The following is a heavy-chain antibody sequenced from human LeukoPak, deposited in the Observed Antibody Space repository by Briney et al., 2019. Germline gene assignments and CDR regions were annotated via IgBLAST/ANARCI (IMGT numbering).Heavy chain of an antibody. Sequence: SQTLSLTCTVSGGSISSGGYYWSWIRQPPGKGLEWIGYIYHSGSTYYNPSLKSRVTISVDRSENQFSLKLSSVTAADTAVYYCARDSAGAHFDYWGQGTLVTVSS. CDR1: GGSISSGGYY. D-gene: IGHD1-26*01. CDR3: ARDSAGAHFDY. V-gene: IGHV4-30-2*01. CDR2: IYHSGST. J-gene: IGHJ4*02.